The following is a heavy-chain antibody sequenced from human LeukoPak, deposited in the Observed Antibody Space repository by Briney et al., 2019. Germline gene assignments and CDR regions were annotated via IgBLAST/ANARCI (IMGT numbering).Heavy chain of an antibody. V-gene: IGHV1-18*01. D-gene: IGHD3-3*01. CDR3: ARDQYDFWGSSTY. CDR2: ISGYNGNT. CDR1: GYTFTSYG. Sequence: ASVRVSCKTSGYTFTSYGISWVRQAPGQGLEWMGWISGYNGNTKFPQKLQDRVTMPTDTSTTTAYMELRNLRPDATAVHYCARDQYDFWGSSTYWGQGTLVTVSS. J-gene: IGHJ4*02.